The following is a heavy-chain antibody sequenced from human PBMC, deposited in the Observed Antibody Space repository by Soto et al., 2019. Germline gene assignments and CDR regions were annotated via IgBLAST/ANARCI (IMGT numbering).Heavy chain of an antibody. CDR1: GFTFDDYA. CDR3: TSSGSYDIACFAP. J-gene: IGHJ5*02. CDR2: LSWNSGRI. D-gene: IGHD3-10*01. V-gene: IGHV3-9*01. Sequence: PGGSLRLSCAASGFTFDDYAMHWVRQAPGKGLEWVSGLSWNSGRIGYADSVKGRFTISRDNAKNSLYLQMNSLRAEDTAVYYCTSSGSYDIACFAPWGQGPLVPVSS.